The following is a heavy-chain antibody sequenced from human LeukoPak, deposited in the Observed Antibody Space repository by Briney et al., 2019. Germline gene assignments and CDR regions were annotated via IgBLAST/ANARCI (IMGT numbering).Heavy chain of an antibody. CDR1: GGTFSSCA. J-gene: IGHJ4*02. V-gene: IGHV1-69*13. CDR2: IIPIFGTA. CDR3: ARGVVGATTGAYSFDY. D-gene: IGHD1-26*01. Sequence: SVKVSCKASGGTFSSCAISWVRQAPGQGLEWMGGIIPIFGTANYAQKFQGRVTIIADESTSTAYMELSSLRSEDTAVYYCARGVVGATTGAYSFDYWGRGTLVTVSS.